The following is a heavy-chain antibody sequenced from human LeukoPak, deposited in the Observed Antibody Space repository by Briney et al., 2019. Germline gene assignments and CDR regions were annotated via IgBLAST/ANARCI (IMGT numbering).Heavy chain of an antibody. J-gene: IGHJ3*02. CDR2: ISSSSSYI. CDR3: ARGGPGSSGYYWLHDAFDI. V-gene: IGHV3-21*01. CDR1: GFTFSSYS. D-gene: IGHD3-22*01. Sequence: PGGSLRLSCAASGFTFSSYSMNWVRQAPGKGLEWVSSISSSSSYIYYADSVKGRFTISRDNAKNSLYLQMNSLRAEDTAVYYCARGGPGSSGYYWLHDAFDIWGQGTMVTVSS.